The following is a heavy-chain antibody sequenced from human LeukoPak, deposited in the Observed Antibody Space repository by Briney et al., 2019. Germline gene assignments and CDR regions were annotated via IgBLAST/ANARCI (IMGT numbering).Heavy chain of an antibody. Sequence: GGSLRLSCAASGFTFSSYAMSWVRQAPGKGLEWVSSISSSSSYIYYADSVKGRFTISRDNAKNSLYLQMNSLRAEDTAVYYCARRGVSMDFDYWGQGTLVTVSS. CDR1: GFTFSSYA. CDR2: ISSSSSYI. CDR3: ARRGVSMDFDY. J-gene: IGHJ4*02. D-gene: IGHD3-16*01. V-gene: IGHV3-21*01.